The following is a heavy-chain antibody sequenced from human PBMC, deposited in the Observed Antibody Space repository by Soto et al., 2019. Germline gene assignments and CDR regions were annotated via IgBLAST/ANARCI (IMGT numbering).Heavy chain of an antibody. CDR1: GGTFSSYA. CDR3: ASRWFGGSPAFAFDI. J-gene: IGHJ3*02. V-gene: IGHV1-69*13. D-gene: IGHD3-10*01. CDR2: IIPIFGTA. Sequence: GASVKVSCKASGGTFSSYAISWVRQAPGQGLEWMGGIIPIFGTANYAQKFQGRVTITADESTSTAYMELSSLRSEDTAVYYCASRWFGGSPAFAFDIWGQGTMVTVSS.